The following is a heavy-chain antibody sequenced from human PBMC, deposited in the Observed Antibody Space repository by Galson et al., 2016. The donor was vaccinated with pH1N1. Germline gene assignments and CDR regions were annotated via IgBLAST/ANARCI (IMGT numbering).Heavy chain of an antibody. Sequence: PALVKPTQTLTLTCTFSGFSLSTNGVGVGWIRQPPGKALKWLALIYWNDDKRYSPSLKSKLVITKDTSKNQVVLTMTNMDPVDTATYYCAHTLYGDYVDWFDPWGQGTLVTVSS. CDR1: GFSLSTNGVG. CDR2: IYWNDDK. V-gene: IGHV2-5*01. CDR3: AHTLYGDYVDWFDP. J-gene: IGHJ5*02. D-gene: IGHD4-17*01.